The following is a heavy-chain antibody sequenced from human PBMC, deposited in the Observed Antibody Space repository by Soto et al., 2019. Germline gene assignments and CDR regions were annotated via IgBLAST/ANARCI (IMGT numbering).Heavy chain of an antibody. CDR3: TRGTGPMGQWLVPRRWFDP. Sequence: SETLSLTCTVSGGSISSSSYYWGWIRQPPGKGLEWIGEINHSGSTNYNPSLKSRVTISVDTSKNQFSLKLSSVTAADTAVYYCTRGTGPMGQWLVPRRWFDPWGQGTLVTVSS. V-gene: IGHV4-39*07. CDR2: INHSGST. CDR1: GGSISSSSYY. D-gene: IGHD6-19*01. J-gene: IGHJ5*02.